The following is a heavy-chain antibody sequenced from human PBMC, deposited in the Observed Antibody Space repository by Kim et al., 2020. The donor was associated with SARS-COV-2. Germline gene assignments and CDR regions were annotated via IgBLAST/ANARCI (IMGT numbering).Heavy chain of an antibody. J-gene: IGHJ2*01. CDR3: ARGWMYPDL. CDR2: IRQDGRET. CDR1: GFTFSSYW. D-gene: IGHD6-19*01. Sequence: GGSLRLSCAGSGFTFSSYWMAWVRQAPEKGLEWVAHIRQDGRETYYVDSVKGRFTISRDNAKNSLHLQMNSLRAEDTALYYCARGWMYPDLWGRGTLVTVSS. V-gene: IGHV3-7*03.